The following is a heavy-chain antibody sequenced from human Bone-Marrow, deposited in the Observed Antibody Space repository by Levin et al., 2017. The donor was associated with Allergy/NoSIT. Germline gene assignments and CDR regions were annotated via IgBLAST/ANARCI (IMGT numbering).Heavy chain of an antibody. CDR1: GFTFSSYA. Sequence: LSLTCAASGFTFSSYAMSWVRQAPGKGLEWVSGIKSSGDSTYYADSVKGRFTISRDNSKNTLHLQMNSLRAEDTAVYYCARETKFGPSELDNWGQGTLVTVSS. J-gene: IGHJ4*02. CDR3: ARETKFGPSELDN. CDR2: IKSSGDST. V-gene: IGHV3-23*01. D-gene: IGHD3-10*02.